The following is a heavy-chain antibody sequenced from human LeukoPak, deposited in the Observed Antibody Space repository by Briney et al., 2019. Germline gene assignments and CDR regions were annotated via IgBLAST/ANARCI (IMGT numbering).Heavy chain of an antibody. D-gene: IGHD6-13*01. CDR3: AREDTGYSSSQVDY. V-gene: IGHV3-30-3*01. J-gene: IGHJ4*02. CDR1: GFTFSSYW. CDR2: ISYDGSNK. Sequence: GGSLRLSCVASGFTFSSYWMSWVRQAPGKGLEWVAVISYDGSNKYYADSVKGRFTISRDNSKNTLYLQMNSLRAEDTAVYYCAREDTGYSSSQVDYWGQGTLVTVSS.